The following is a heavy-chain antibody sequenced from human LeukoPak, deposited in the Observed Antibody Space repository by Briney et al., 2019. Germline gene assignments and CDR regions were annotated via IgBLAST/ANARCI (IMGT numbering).Heavy chain of an antibody. V-gene: IGHV4-34*01. J-gene: IGHJ5*02. CDR1: GGSFSGYF. Sequence: SETLSLTCAVSGGSFSGYFWTWICQSPGRGLEWIGEINRRGTTYYNPSLERRLTISLDTSQNHFSLNLTSVTAADTAVYFCARGGTTYFTGSGTHPWGQGTLVTVS. D-gene: IGHD3-10*01. CDR3: ARGGTTYFTGSGTHP. CDR2: INRRGTT.